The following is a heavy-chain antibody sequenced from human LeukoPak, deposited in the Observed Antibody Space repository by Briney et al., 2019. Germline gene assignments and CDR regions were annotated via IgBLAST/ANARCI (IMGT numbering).Heavy chain of an antibody. D-gene: IGHD3-3*01. CDR2: INPNSGGT. V-gene: IGHV1-2*02. J-gene: IGHJ4*02. CDR3: AREQSLRFLEWLLGY. CDR1: GYTFTGYY. Sequence: ASVKVSCKASGYTFTGYYMHWVRQAPGQGLEWMGWINPNSGGTNYAQKFQGRVTMTRDTSISTAYMELSRLRSDDTAVYYCAREQSLRFLEWLLGYWGQGTLVTVSS.